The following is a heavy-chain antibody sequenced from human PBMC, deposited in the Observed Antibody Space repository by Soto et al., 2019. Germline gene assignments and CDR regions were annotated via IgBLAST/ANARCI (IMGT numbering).Heavy chain of an antibody. CDR1: GFSFNTTVVG. CDR3: AHLKGLISGRHLGS. CDR2: IYLNDDN. V-gene: IGHV2-5*01. D-gene: IGHD6-6*01. J-gene: IGHJ5*02. Sequence: QITLKESGPTLVKPTQTLTLTCTFSGFSFNTTVVGLTWIRQPPGKSLEWLALIYLNDDNLYSSSLNRRIIITKDTSKNQVVLTVTDVDPVDTAPDYCAHLKGLISGRHLGSWGQGALVTVSS.